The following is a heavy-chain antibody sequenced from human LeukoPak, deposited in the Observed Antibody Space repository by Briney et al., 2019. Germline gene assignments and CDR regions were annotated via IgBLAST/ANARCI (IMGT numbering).Heavy chain of an antibody. CDR3: ARGGGLYSGIYYLDY. J-gene: IGHJ4*02. CDR2: IIPIFGTA. Sequence: SVKVSCKASGGTFSSYAISWVRQAPGQGLEWMGGIIPIFGTANYAQKFQARVTITADESTSTAYMELSSLRSEDTAVYYCARGGGLYSGIYYLDYWGQGTLVTVSS. CDR1: GGTFSSYA. D-gene: IGHD1-26*01. V-gene: IGHV1-69*13.